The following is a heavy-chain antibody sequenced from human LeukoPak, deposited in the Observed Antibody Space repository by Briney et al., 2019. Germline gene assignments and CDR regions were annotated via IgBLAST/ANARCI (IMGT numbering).Heavy chain of an antibody. J-gene: IGHJ4*02. D-gene: IGHD6-13*01. CDR2: ISPYNGNT. CDR1: GYTFTSYG. CDR3: ASGISSWSQDFDY. V-gene: IGHV1-18*01. Sequence: ASVKVSCKASGYTFTSYGISWVRQAPGQGLEWMGWISPYNGNTHYRQRFQGRVTMTTDTSTSTVYMELRSLTSDDTAVYYCASGISSWSQDFDYWGQGTLVTVSS.